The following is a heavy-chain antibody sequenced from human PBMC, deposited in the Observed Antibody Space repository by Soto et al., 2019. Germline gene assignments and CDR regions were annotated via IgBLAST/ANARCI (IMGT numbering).Heavy chain of an antibody. J-gene: IGHJ4*02. D-gene: IGHD3-22*01. CDR1: GYSFTSYW. V-gene: IGHV5-51*01. CDR2: IYPGDSDT. CDR3: ARPSNYYDSSGYYSPTLFDY. Sequence: GESLKISFKGSGYSFTSYWIGWVRQMPGKGLEWMGIIYPGDSDTRYSPSFQGQVTISADKSISTAYLQWSSLKASDTAMYYCARPSNYYDSSGYYSPTLFDYWGQGTLVTVSS.